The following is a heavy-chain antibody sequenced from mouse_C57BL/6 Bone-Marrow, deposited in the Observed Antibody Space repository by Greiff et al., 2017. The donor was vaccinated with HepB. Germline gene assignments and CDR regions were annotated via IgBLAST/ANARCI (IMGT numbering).Heavy chain of an antibody. CDR3: ARQDYGSSYRYFDV. CDR1: GFTFSDYG. D-gene: IGHD1-1*01. CDR2: ISNLAYSI. V-gene: IGHV5-15*01. Sequence: EVMLVESGGGLVQPGGSLKLSCAASGFTFSDYGMAWVRQAPRKGPEWVAFISNLAYSIYYADTVTGRFTISRENAKNTLYLGMSSLRSEDTAMYYCARQDYGSSYRYFDVWGTGTTVTVSS. J-gene: IGHJ1*03.